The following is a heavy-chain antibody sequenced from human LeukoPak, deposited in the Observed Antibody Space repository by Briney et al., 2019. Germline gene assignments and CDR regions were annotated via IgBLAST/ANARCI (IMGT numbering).Heavy chain of an antibody. CDR1: GYTFTGYY. V-gene: IGHV1-2*02. J-gene: IGHJ4*02. CDR2: INPNSGVT. D-gene: IGHD4-11*01. CDR3: ARAHMTTVTLGDY. Sequence: GASVKVSCKASGYTFTGYYIHWVRQAPGRGLEWMGWINPNSGVTNYAQKFQGRVTLTRDTPISTAYMEVSRLTSDDTAVYYCARAHMTTVTLGDYWGQGTLVTVSS.